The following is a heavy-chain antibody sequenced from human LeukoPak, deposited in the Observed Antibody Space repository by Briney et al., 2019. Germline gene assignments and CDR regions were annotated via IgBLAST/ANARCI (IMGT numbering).Heavy chain of an antibody. CDR2: IYYSGST. J-gene: IGHJ4*02. Sequence: SETLSLTCTVSGGSISSYYWSWIRQPPGKGLEWIGYIYYSGSTNYNPSLKSRVTISVDTSKNQFSLKLSSVTAADTAVYYCARSGGVGAKGDYFDYWGQGTLVTVSS. CDR3: ARSGGVGAKGDYFDY. D-gene: IGHD1-26*01. CDR1: GGSISSYY. V-gene: IGHV4-59*08.